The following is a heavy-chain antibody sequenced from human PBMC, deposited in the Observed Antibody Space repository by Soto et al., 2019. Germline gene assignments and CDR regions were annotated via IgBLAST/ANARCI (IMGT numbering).Heavy chain of an antibody. Sequence: VQLVQSGAEVKKPGASVKVSCKASGYTFTSYGISCVRQAPGQGLEWMGWISADNGNTNYAQKLQGRVTMTTDTSTSTADMELRSLRSDDTAVYYCARESSSSCHDYWGQGTLVTVSS. CDR2: ISADNGNT. CDR3: ARESSSSCHDY. CDR1: GYTFTSYG. D-gene: IGHD6-13*01. V-gene: IGHV1-18*01. J-gene: IGHJ4*02.